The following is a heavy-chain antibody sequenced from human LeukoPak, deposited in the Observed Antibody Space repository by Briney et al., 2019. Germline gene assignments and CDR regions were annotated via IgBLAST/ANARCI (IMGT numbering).Heavy chain of an antibody. Sequence: ASVKVSCKPSGYTFTTYALHWVRQAPGQRLEWMGWINTGNGDTRYSQQLQGRVTITRDTSASTAYMELSSLRSEDTAVYYCARRGGSGHEFGYDYWGQGTLVTVSS. D-gene: IGHD5-12*01. J-gene: IGHJ4*02. CDR2: INTGNGDT. CDR3: ARRGGSGHEFGYDY. CDR1: GYTFTTYA. V-gene: IGHV1-3*04.